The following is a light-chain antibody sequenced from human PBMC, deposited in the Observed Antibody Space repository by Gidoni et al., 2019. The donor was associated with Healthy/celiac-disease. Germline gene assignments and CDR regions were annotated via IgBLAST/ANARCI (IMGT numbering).Light chain of an antibody. V-gene: IGKV1-39*01. CDR2: AAS. CDR1: QSISSY. Sequence: DIHMTLSPSSLSASVGDRVTITCRASQSISSYLNWYQQKPGKAPKLLIYAASSLQSGVPSRFSGSGSVTDFTLTISSVQPEAFATYCCQRSYSTPWTFGHGTKVAIK. CDR3: QRSYSTPWT. J-gene: IGKJ1*01.